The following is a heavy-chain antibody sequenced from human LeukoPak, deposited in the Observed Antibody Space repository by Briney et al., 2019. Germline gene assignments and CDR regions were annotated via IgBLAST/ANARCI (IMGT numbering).Heavy chain of an antibody. CDR3: AKDKIDTAMASPPDY. Sequence: GGSLRLSCAASGFTFSSYGMHWVRQAPGKGLEWVAFIRYDGSNKYYADSVKGRFTISRVNSKNTLYLQMNSLRAEDTAVYYCAKDKIDTAMASPPDYWGQGTLVTVSS. CDR1: GFTFSSYG. V-gene: IGHV3-30*02. J-gene: IGHJ4*02. CDR2: IRYDGSNK. D-gene: IGHD5-18*01.